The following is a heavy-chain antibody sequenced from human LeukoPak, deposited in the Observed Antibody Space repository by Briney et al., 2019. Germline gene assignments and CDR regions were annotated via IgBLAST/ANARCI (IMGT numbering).Heavy chain of an antibody. V-gene: IGHV4-4*07. J-gene: IGHJ6*03. CDR3: ARDRSSSSAYFFYYYMDV. Sequence: SETLSLTCTVSGSSISSYYWSWIRQPAGKGLEWIGRINTSGSTNYSPSLKSRVTMSVDTSKNQFSLKLSSVTAADTAVFYCARDRSSSSAYFFYYYMDVWGKGTTVTVSS. CDR2: INTSGST. CDR1: GSSISSYY. D-gene: IGHD6-6*01.